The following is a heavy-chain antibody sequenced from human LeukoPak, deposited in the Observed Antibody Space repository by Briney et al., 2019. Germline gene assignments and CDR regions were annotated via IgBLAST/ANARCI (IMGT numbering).Heavy chain of an antibody. CDR1: GGAISGYD. D-gene: IGHD1-26*01. J-gene: IGHJ4*02. Sequence: PSETLSLTCTVSGGAISGYDWSWIRQPARKGLEWIGRIYTSGTTHDNPSLKSRVTMSVDTSKNQVSLKVSSVTAADTAVYYCARQDSKVGAYTGPYYFDYWGQGTLVTVSS. CDR3: ARQDSKVGAYTGPYYFDY. V-gene: IGHV4-4*07. CDR2: IYTSGTT.